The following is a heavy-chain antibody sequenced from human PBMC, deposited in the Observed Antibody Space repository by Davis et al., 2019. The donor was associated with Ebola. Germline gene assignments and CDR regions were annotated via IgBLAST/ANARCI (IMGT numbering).Heavy chain of an antibody. CDR1: GGSFSSYY. D-gene: IGHD6-6*01. CDR2: IYYSGST. Sequence: MPGGSLRLSCAVYGGSFSSYYWSWIRQPPGKGLEWIGYIYYSGSTNYNPSLKSRVTISVDTSKNQFSLKLSSVTAADTAVYYCARDRSIAAREGYYYYYGMDVWGQGTTVTVSS. V-gene: IGHV4-59*01. J-gene: IGHJ6*02. CDR3: ARDRSIAAREGYYYYYGMDV.